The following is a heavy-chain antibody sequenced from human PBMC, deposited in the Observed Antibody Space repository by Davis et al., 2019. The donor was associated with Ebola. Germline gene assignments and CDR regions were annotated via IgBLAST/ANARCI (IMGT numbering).Heavy chain of an antibody. Sequence: GGSLRLSCAASGFTFSSYSMNWVRQAPGKGLEWVSSISSSSSYIYYADSVKGRFTISSDNAKNSLYLQMNSLRDEDTAVYYCARELRLYYGSGSRKGGYYYYDMDVWGQGTTVTVSS. CDR2: ISSSSSYI. D-gene: IGHD3-10*01. J-gene: IGHJ6*02. V-gene: IGHV3-21*01. CDR1: GFTFSSYS. CDR3: ARELRLYYGSGSRKGGYYYYDMDV.